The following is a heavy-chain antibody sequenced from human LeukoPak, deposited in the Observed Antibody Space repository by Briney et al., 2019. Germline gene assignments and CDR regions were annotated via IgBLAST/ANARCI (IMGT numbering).Heavy chain of an antibody. CDR2: IYTSGIT. Sequence: GGSLRHSCAASGFVDSDNYMSWVRQAPGQGLEWVSLIYTSGITKYTDSVKGRFTISRDNAKNTLYLQMNTLSAEDTAVYYCVGYYVGKFDYWGQGTLVTVSS. CDR3: VGYYVGKFDY. D-gene: IGHD4-23*01. V-gene: IGHV3-66*02. CDR1: GFVDSDNY. J-gene: IGHJ4*02.